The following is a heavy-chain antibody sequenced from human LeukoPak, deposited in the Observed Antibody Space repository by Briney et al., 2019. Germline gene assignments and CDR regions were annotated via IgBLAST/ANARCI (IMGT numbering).Heavy chain of an antibody. J-gene: IGHJ6*02. CDR2: TSGSGDRT. V-gene: IGHV3-23*01. D-gene: IGHD6-19*01. Sequence: GGSLRLPCAASGFSFSSYAMSWVRQAPGKGPEWVSATSGSGDRTYYAVSVKGRFTISRDNSKNTLYLQMNSLRAEDTAVYYCAKALGYSSGWYSYLDVWGQGTTVTVSS. CDR3: AKALGYSSGWYSYLDV. CDR1: GFSFSSYA.